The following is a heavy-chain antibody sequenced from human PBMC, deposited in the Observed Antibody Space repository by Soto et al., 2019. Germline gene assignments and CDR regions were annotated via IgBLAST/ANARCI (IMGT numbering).Heavy chain of an antibody. CDR2: ISYDGSNK. CDR1: GFTFSSYG. V-gene: IGHV3-30*18. CDR3: AKQGYILDI. Sequence: QVQLVESGGGVVQPGRSLRLSCAASGFTFSSYGMHWVRQAPGKGLEWVAVISYDGSNKYYADSVKGRFTISRDNSKNTLYLQMNSLRAEDTAVYYCAKQGYILDIWGQGTMVTVSS. D-gene: IGHD5-18*01. J-gene: IGHJ3*02.